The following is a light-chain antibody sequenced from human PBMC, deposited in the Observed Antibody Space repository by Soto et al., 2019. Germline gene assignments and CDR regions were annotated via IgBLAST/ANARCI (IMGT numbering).Light chain of an antibody. V-gene: IGKV3D-20*02. CDR3: QQRSNWPLT. Sequence: ESVLTQSPGTLSLSPGERAIISCRASQSISSSYLAWYQQKPGQAPRLLIYGASTRATGIPARFSGSGSGTDFTLTISSLAPEDFAVYYCQQRSNWPLTFGGGTKVDIK. CDR2: GAS. CDR1: QSISSSY. J-gene: IGKJ4*01.